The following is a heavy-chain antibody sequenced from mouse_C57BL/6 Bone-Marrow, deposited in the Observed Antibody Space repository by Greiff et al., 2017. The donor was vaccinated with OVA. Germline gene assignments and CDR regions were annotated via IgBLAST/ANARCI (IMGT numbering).Heavy chain of an antibody. CDR1: GFPITSGYY. CDR2: ITHSGET. Sequence: QVQLKESGPGLVKPSQSLFLTCSITGFPITSGYYWIWIRQSPGKPLEWMGYITHSGETFYNPSLQSPISITRDTSKNQFFVQLNSVTTENTARYNYAGDSSDGYVLSDNWGQDTTLADTS. J-gene: IGHJ2*01. CDR3: AGDSSDGYVLSDN. D-gene: IGHD2-2*01. V-gene: IGHV12-3*01.